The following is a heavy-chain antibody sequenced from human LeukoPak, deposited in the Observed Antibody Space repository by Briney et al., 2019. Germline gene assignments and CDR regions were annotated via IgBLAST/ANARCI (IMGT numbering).Heavy chain of an antibody. CDR1: GYSISSGYY. CDR2: IYHSGST. J-gene: IGHJ4*02. Sequence: SETLSLTCTVSGYSISSGYYWGWIRQPPGKGLEWIGSIYHSGSTYYNPSLKSRVTISVDTSKNQFSLKLSSVTAADTAVYYCARASVVPAAKTYTGHFDYWGQGTLVTVSS. CDR3: ARASVVPAAKTYTGHFDY. D-gene: IGHD2-2*01. V-gene: IGHV4-38-2*02.